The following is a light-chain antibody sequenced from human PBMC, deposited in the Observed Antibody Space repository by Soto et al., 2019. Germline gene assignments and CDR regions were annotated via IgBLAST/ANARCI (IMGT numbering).Light chain of an antibody. V-gene: IGKV1-9*01. J-gene: IGKJ4*01. CDR1: QGISRY. CDR2: AAS. CDR3: QQLNSYPRT. Sequence: DIQLTQSPSFLSASVGDRVTITCRASQGISRYLAWYQQKPGKAPNVLIYAASTLHSGVPSRFSGGGSGTEFTLTISSLQPEDFATYYCQQLNSYPRTFGGGTKEEIK.